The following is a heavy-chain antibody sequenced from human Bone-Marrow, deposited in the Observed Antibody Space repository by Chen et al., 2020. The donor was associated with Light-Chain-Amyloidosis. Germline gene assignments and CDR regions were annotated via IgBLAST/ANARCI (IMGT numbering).Heavy chain of an antibody. Sequence: QVQLQQWGAGLLKPSETLSLTCAVYGGSLSGYSWIRQPPGKGLEWIGEISHSGTTNYSPSLKSRVTIFVDTSKNQFSLRLRSLTAADTAVYYCATRAREAVPGAMAGPDYYGMDVWGQGTTVTVSS. V-gene: IGHV4-34*02. CDR1: GGSLSGYS. CDR2: ISHSGTT. D-gene: IGHD5-18*01. J-gene: IGHJ6*02. CDR3: ATRAREAVPGAMAGPDYYGMDV.